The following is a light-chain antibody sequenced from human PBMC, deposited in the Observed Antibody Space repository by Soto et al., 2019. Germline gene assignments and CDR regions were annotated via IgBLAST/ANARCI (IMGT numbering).Light chain of an antibody. CDR1: NIGSKS. J-gene: IGLJ2*01. V-gene: IGLV3-21*04. Sequence: SSELTQPPSASVAPGKTARITCCGNNIGSKSVNWYQQKAGQATTLAMYYDSDRPSGIPERFSGSNSGNTATLTISTVESGDEADYYCPVWDVSLNHMIFGGGTKLTVL. CDR2: YDS. CDR3: PVWDVSLNHMI.